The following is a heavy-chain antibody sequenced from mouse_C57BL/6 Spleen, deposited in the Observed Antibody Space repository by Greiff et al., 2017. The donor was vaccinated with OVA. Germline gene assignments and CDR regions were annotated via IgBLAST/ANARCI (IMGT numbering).Heavy chain of an antibody. J-gene: IGHJ4*01. Sequence: DVKLVESGGGLVQPGGSLKLSCAASGFTFSDYYMYWVRQTPEKRLEWVAYISNGGGSTYYPDTVKGRFTISRDNAKNTLYLQMSRLKSEDTAMYYCARRDYGNAMDYWGQGTSVTVSS. CDR2: ISNGGGST. V-gene: IGHV5-12*01. CDR3: ARRDYGNAMDY. CDR1: GFTFSDYY. D-gene: IGHD1-1*01.